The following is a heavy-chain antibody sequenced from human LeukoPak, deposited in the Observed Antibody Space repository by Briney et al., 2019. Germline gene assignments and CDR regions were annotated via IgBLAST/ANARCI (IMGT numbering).Heavy chain of an antibody. V-gene: IGHV4-38-2*01. CDR1: GSSISSGSY. Sequence: SETLSLTCAVSGSSISSGSYWGWIRQPPGRGLEWIGNIYHSGSTYYNPSLKSRVTLSVDTSKNQFSLRLSSVTAADTAVYYCARRTDVFPYYFDYRGQGTLVTVSS. CDR2: IYHSGST. J-gene: IGHJ4*02. D-gene: IGHD2/OR15-2a*01. CDR3: ARRTDVFPYYFDY.